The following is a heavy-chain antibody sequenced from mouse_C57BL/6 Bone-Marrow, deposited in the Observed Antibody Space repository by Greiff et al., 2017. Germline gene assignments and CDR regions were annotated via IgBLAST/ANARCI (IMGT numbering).Heavy chain of an antibody. V-gene: IGHV14-4*01. Sequence: EVKLMESGAELVRPGASVKLSCTASGFNIKDDYMHWVKQRPEQGLEWIGWIDPENGDTEYASKFQGKATITADPSSNTAYLQLSSLTSEDTAVYYCTTWGGSSLGYAMDYWGQGTSVTVSS. CDR1: GFNIKDDY. D-gene: IGHD1-1*01. J-gene: IGHJ4*01. CDR3: TTWGGSSLGYAMDY. CDR2: IDPENGDT.